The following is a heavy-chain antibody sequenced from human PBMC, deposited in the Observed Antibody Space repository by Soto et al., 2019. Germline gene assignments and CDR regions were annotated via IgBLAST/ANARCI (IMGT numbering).Heavy chain of an antibody. CDR1: GFTFSSYS. CDR2: ISSSSSYI. D-gene: IGHD3-22*01. Sequence: SLRLSCAASGFTFSSYSMNWVRQAPGKGLEWVSSISSSSSYIYYADSVKGRFTISRDNAKNSLYLQMNSLRAEDTAVYYCARDYYDSSGYPRYYFDYWGQGTLVTVSS. V-gene: IGHV3-21*01. CDR3: ARDYYDSSGYPRYYFDY. J-gene: IGHJ4*02.